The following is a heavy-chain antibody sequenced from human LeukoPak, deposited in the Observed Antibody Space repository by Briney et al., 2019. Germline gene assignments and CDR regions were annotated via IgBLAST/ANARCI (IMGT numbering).Heavy chain of an antibody. D-gene: IGHD1-26*01. Sequence: GGSLRLSCAASGVTFSSYSMNWVRQAPGKGLEWVSSISSSSSYIFYADSVKGRVTISRDNAKNSLYLQMNSLRAEDTAVYFCARGGSSDFDYWGQGILVRVSS. CDR3: ARGGSSDFDY. CDR1: GVTFSSYS. CDR2: ISSSSSYI. J-gene: IGHJ4*02. V-gene: IGHV3-21*01.